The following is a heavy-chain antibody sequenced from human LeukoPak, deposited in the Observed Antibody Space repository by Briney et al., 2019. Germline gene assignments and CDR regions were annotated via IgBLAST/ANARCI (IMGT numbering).Heavy chain of an antibody. CDR2: IYTSGST. V-gene: IGHV4-61*02. D-gene: IGHD4-17*01. J-gene: IGHJ4*02. Sequence: PSETLSLTWTVSGGSLSSGSYYWSWIRQPAGKGLEWIGRIYTSGSTNYNPSLKSRVTISVDTSKNQFSLKLSSVTAADTAVYYCARWVGYGDYFDYWGQGTLVTVSS. CDR3: ARWVGYGDYFDY. CDR1: GGSLSSGSYY.